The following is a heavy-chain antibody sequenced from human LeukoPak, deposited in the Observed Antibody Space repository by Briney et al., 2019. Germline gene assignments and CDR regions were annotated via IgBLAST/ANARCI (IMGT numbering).Heavy chain of an antibody. J-gene: IGHJ4*02. D-gene: IGHD2-21*02. Sequence: SETLSLTCTVSGGSISSGGYYWSWIRQHPGKGLEWIGYIYYSGSTYYNPSLKSRVTISVDTSKNQFSLKLSSVTAADTAVYYCARTRGVTAIHFDYWGQGTLVTVSS. CDR3: ARTRGVTAIHFDY. CDR1: GGSISSGGYY. CDR2: IYYSGST. V-gene: IGHV4-31*03.